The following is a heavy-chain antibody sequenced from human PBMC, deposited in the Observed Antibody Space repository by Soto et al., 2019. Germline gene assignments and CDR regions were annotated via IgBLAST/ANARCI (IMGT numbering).Heavy chain of an antibody. V-gene: IGHV4-31*03. CDR2: IYYSGST. D-gene: IGHD3-16*01. CDR3: ARSLHYDYVCGSSDYYYYGIDV. J-gene: IGHJ6*02. Sequence: SLTCTVSGGSISSGGYYWSWIRQHPGKGLEWIGYIYYSGSTYYNPSLKSRVTISVDTSKNQFSLKLSSVTAADTAVYYCARSLHYDYVCGSSDYYYYGIDVWGQVTTVTVSS. CDR1: GGSISSGGYY.